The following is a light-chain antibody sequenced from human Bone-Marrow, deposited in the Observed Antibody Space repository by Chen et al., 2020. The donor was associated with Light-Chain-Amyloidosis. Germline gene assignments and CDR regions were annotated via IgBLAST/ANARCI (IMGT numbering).Light chain of an antibody. CDR1: QRVLFITNNKDY. Sequence: IVLTQSPESLAVSLGERATINCKSNQRVLFITNNKDYLSWYPQKPGQPPKLLIYSASTRESGVPDRFSASQSGTDLSRAISGLQAKDVAIYYCHQYFSTPYSFGQGTKLEIK. V-gene: IGKV4-1*01. CDR2: SAS. J-gene: IGKJ2*03. CDR3: HQYFSTPYS.